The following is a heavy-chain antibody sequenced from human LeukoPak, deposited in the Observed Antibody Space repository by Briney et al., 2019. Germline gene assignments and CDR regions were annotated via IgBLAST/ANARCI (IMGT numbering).Heavy chain of an antibody. V-gene: IGHV4-59*12. J-gene: IGHJ4*02. CDR3: ARGGGYSYGYNRY. D-gene: IGHD5-18*01. CDR2: IYYSGST. CDR1: GGSISSYY. Sequence: SETLSLTCTVSGGSISSYYWSWIRQPPGKGLEWIGYIYYSGSTNYNPSLKSRVTISVDTSKNQFSLKLSSVTAADTAVYYCARGGGYSYGYNRYWGQGTLVTVSS.